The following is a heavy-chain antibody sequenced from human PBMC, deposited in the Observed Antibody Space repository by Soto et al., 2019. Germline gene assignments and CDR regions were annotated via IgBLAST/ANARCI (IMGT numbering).Heavy chain of an antibody. J-gene: IGHJ6*03. Sequence: ASVKVSCKASGYTFTSYGISWVRQAPGQGLEWMGWISAYNGNTNYAQKLQGRVTMTTDTSTSTAYMELRSLRSDDTAVYYCARAYGSGSYFSARNWYYYYYYYMDVWGKGTTVTVSS. V-gene: IGHV1-18*01. CDR1: GYTFTSYG. D-gene: IGHD3-10*01. CDR3: ARAYGSGSYFSARNWYYYYYYYMDV. CDR2: ISAYNGNT.